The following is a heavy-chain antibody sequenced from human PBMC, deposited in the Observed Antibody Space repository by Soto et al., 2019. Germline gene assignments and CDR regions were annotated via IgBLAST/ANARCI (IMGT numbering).Heavy chain of an antibody. D-gene: IGHD4-17*01. CDR1: GYTFTSYD. Sequence: ASVKVSCKASGYTFTSYDINWVRQATGQGLERMGWMNPNSGNTGYAQNFQGRVTMTANESISTAYMELSSLRSEDTVVYYCAGDYCDYAGDHYGMAVWGQGTTVTVSS. CDR3: AGDYCDYAGDHYGMAV. CDR2: MNPNSGNT. J-gene: IGHJ6*02. V-gene: IGHV1-8*01.